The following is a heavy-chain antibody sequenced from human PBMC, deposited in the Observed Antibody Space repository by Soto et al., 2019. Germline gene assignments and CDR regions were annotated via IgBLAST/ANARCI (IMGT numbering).Heavy chain of an antibody. V-gene: IGHV4-31*03. CDR1: GGSISSGGYY. J-gene: IGHJ4*02. CDR2: IYYSGST. D-gene: IGHD3-22*01. Sequence: SETLSLTCTVSGGSISSGGYYWSWIRQHPGKGLEWIGYIYYSGSTYYNPSLKSRVTISVDTSKNQFSLKLSSVTAADTAVYYCARRHDSSGYYYEYFDYWGQGTLVTVSS. CDR3: ARRHDSSGYYYEYFDY.